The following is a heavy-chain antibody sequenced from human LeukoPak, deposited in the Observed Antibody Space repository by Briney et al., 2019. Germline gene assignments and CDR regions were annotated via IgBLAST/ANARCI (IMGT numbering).Heavy chain of an antibody. CDR1: GYTFTSYY. J-gene: IGHJ6*02. V-gene: IGHV1-46*01. CDR2: INPSGGST. D-gene: IGHD3-3*01. Sequence: ASVKVSCKASGYTFTSYYMHWVRQAPGQGLEWMGIINPSGGSTSYAQKFQGRVTMTRDTSTSTVYMELSSLRSEDTAVYYCARGKYDFWSGYYAGSGMDVWGQGTTVTVFS. CDR3: ARGKYDFWSGYYAGSGMDV.